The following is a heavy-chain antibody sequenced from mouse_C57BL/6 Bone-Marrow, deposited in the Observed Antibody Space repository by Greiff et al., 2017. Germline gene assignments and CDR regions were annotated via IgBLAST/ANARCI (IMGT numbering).Heavy chain of an antibody. V-gene: IGHV5-4*01. J-gene: IGHJ1*03. CDR2: ISDGGSYT. D-gene: IGHD4-1*01. CDR1: GFTFSSYA. CDR3: ARENCYWYFDV. Sequence: EVQVVESGGGLVKPGGSLKLSCAASGFTFSSYAMSWVRQTPEKRLEWVATISDGGSYTYYPDNVKGRFTISRDKAKNNLYLQMSHLKSEDTAMYYGARENCYWYFDVWGTGTTVTVSS.